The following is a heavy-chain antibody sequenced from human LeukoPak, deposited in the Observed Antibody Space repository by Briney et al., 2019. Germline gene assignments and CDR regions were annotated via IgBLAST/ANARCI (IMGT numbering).Heavy chain of an antibody. J-gene: IGHJ6*02. CDR2: ISSNSAYI. D-gene: IGHD2-2*01. CDR1: GFSFSDYA. V-gene: IGHV3-21*01. Sequence: GGSLRLSCAASGFSFSDYAMDWVRQAPGKGLEWVSAISSNSAYIYYADSVKGRFTISRDNAKSSVSLQMNSLRDDDTAVYYCARIFKYQLVDYYALDVWGQGTTVTVSS. CDR3: ARIFKYQLVDYYALDV.